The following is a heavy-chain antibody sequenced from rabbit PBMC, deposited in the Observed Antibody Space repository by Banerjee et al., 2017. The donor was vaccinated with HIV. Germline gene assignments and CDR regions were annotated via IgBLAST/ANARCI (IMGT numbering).Heavy chain of an antibody. D-gene: IGHD1-1*01. J-gene: IGHJ6*01. CDR2: IAIGSGSA. CDR3: ARSTSGYDIGDL. Sequence: QSLEESGGDLVKPGASLTLTCTASGFSFSSSYYMCWVRQAPGKGLEWIACIAIGSGSAYYASWAKGRFTISKTSSTTVTLQMTSLTAADTATYFCARSTSGYDIGDLWGPGTLVTVS. V-gene: IGHV1S40*01. CDR1: GFSFSSSYY.